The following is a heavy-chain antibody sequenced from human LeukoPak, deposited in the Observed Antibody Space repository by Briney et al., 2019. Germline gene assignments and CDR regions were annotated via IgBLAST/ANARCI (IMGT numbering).Heavy chain of an antibody. J-gene: IGHJ4*02. V-gene: IGHV1-2*02. CDR2: INPNSGGT. D-gene: IGHD2-15*01. CDR1: GYTFTDYY. Sequence: ASVKVSCEASGYTFTDYYMHLVRQAPGQGLEWMGWINPNSGGTNYAQKFQGRVTMTRDTSISTAYMELSRLRSDDTALYYCARELPRWYFDYWGQGTLVTVPS. CDR3: ARELPRWYFDY.